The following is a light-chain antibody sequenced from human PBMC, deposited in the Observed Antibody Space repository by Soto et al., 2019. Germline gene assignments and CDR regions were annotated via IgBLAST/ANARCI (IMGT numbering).Light chain of an antibody. J-gene: IGKJ3*01. CDR1: QCMSVW. CDR3: QQYNSFPLT. V-gene: IGKV1-5*03. CDR2: EAS. Sequence: DIQMTQSPSTLSASVGDRVTITGRASQCMSVWLAWYQQKPGTAPKLLIYEASSLESGFPPRFSGSGSGTEFTLTISSMQPDDSATYYCQQYNSFPLTFGPGTKVDIK.